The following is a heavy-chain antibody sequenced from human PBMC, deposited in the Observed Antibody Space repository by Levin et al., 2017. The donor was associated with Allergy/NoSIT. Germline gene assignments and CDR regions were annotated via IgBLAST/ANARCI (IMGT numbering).Heavy chain of an antibody. CDR3: AKGYSGRAGYSFCV. Sequence: GGSLRLSCVGSGFTFSDHYIDWVRQAPGKGLEWVGRIGNKADSHTTEYAASVKDRFIISRDDSKNTLYLQMNSLKTEDTAVFYCAKGYSGRAGYSFCVWGPGTLVTVAS. D-gene: IGHD1-26*01. J-gene: IGHJ3*01. CDR2: IGNKADSHTT. CDR1: GFTFSDHY. V-gene: IGHV3-72*01.